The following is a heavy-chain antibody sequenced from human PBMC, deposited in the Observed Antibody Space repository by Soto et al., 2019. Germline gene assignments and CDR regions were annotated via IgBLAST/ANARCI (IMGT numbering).Heavy chain of an antibody. CDR2: INPNSGGT. CDR3: ARHDYGDYAAFDY. CDR1: GYTFTGYY. V-gene: IGHV1-2*04. D-gene: IGHD4-17*01. J-gene: IGHJ4*02. Sequence: ASVKVSCKASGYTFTGYYVHWVRQAPGQGLEWMGWINPNSGGTNYAQKFQGWVTMTRDTSISTAYMELSRLRSDDTAVYYCARHDYGDYAAFDYWGQGTLVTVSS.